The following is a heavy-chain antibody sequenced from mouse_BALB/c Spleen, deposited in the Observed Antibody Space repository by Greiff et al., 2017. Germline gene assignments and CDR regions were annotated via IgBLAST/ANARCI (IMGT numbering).Heavy chain of an antibody. Sequence: EVQLVESGGGLVQPGGSLKLSCAASGFTFTSYTMSWVRQTPEKRLEWFAYISNGGGSTYYPDTVKGRFTISRDNAKNTLYLQMSSLKSEDTAMYYCERQGYYGSSNDWFAYWGQGTLVTVSA. J-gene: IGHJ3*01. D-gene: IGHD1-1*01. CDR3: ERQGYYGSSNDWFAY. CDR1: GFTFTSYT. CDR2: ISNGGGST. V-gene: IGHV5-12-2*01.